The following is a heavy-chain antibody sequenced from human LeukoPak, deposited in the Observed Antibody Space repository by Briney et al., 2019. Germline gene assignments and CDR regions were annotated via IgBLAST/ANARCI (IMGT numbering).Heavy chain of an antibody. CDR1: GYTLTELS. CDR3: ATIYYYDSSGYPDY. J-gene: IGHJ4*02. D-gene: IGHD3-22*01. V-gene: IGHV1-24*01. Sequence: ASVKVCCKVSGYTLTELSMHWVRQAPGKGLEWMGGFDPEDGETIYAQKFQGRVTMTEDTSTDTAYMELSSLRSEDTAVYYCATIYYYDSSGYPDYWGQGTLVTVSS. CDR2: FDPEDGET.